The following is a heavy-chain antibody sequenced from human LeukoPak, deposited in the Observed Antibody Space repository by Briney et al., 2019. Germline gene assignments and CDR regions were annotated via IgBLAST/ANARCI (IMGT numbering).Heavy chain of an antibody. CDR3: ARARELPGYYYYYMDV. CDR1: GGSFSGYY. V-gene: IGHV4-34*01. Sequence: PSETPSLTCAVYGGSFSGYYWSWIRQPPGKGLEWIGEINHSGSTNYNPSLKSRVTISVDTSKNQFSLKLSSVTAADTAVYYCARARELPGYYYYYMDVWGKGTTVTVSS. CDR2: INHSGST. J-gene: IGHJ6*03. D-gene: IGHD1-7*01.